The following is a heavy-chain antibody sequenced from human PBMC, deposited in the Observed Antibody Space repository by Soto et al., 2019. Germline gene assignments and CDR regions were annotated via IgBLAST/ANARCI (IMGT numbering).Heavy chain of an antibody. CDR2: INHSGST. Sequence: SETLSLTCAVYGWSFSGYYWSWIRQPPGKGLEWIGEINHSGSTNYNPSLKSRVTISVDTSKNQFSLKLSSVTAADTAVYYCARGRWSSGWLLNWFDPWGQGTLVTVSS. V-gene: IGHV4-34*01. D-gene: IGHD6-19*01. CDR3: ARGRWSSGWLLNWFDP. CDR1: GWSFSGYY. J-gene: IGHJ5*02.